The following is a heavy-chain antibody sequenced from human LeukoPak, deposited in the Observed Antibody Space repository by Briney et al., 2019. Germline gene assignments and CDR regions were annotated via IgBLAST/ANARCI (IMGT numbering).Heavy chain of an antibody. Sequence: SETLSLTCTVSGGSISSYYWSWIRQPPGKGLEWIGYIYYSGSTNYNPSLKSRVTISVDTSKNQFSLKLSSVTAADTAVYYCARGGIHLRLGELHRNWFDPWGQGTLVTVSS. CDR1: GGSISSYY. CDR2: IYYSGST. V-gene: IGHV4-59*12. CDR3: ARGGIHLRLGELHRNWFDP. J-gene: IGHJ5*02. D-gene: IGHD3-16*01.